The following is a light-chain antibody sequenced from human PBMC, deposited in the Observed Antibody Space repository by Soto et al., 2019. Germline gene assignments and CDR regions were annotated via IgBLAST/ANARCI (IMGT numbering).Light chain of an antibody. CDR3: AAWGDSLNAYV. V-gene: IGLV1-36*01. CDR1: SSNIGNNA. J-gene: IGLJ1*01. Sequence: QSVLTQPPSVSEAPRQRVTISCSGSSSNIGNNAVNWYQQLPGKAPKLLIYYDDLLPSGVSDRFSGSKSGTSASLAISGLQSEDEADYYCAAWGDSLNAYVFGTGTKLTVL. CDR2: YDD.